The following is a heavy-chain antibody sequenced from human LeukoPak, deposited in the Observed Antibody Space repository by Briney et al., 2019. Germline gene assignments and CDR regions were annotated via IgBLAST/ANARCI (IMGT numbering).Heavy chain of an antibody. CDR1: GYTFSGYY. D-gene: IGHD3-3*01. J-gene: IGHJ6*03. CDR2: INPNSGGT. CDR3: ARGPYYDFWSGYQLGGYYYYMDV. Sequence: GASVKVSCKASGYTFSGYYIHWVRQAPGQGLEWMGWINPNSGGTNYAQKFQGRVTMTRDTSISTAYMELSRLRSDDTAVYYCARGPYYDFWSGYQLGGYYYYMDVWGKGTTVTVSS. V-gene: IGHV1-2*02.